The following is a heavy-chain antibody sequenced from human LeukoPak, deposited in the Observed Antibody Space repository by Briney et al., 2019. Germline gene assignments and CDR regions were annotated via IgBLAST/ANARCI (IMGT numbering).Heavy chain of an antibody. J-gene: IGHJ4*02. Sequence: GGSLRLSCAASGFTFSSYGMHWVRQAPGKGLEWVAFIRYDGSNKYYADSVKGRFTISRDNSKNTLYLQMNSLRAEDTAVYYCSGYYDSSGYYYDFDYWGQGTLVTVSS. CDR1: GFTFSSYG. D-gene: IGHD3-22*01. CDR3: SGYYDSSGYYYDFDY. CDR2: IRYDGSNK. V-gene: IGHV3-30*02.